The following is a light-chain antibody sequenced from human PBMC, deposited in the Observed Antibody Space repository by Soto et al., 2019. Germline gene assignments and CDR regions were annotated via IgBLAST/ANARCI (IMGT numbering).Light chain of an antibody. Sequence: DIQMTQSPSTLSASVGDRVTLTCRASQSISSWLAWYQQKPGKAPKILIYKASSLESGVPSRFSGSGSGTEFTLTISSLQPDAFATYYCQQYNSYWTFGQGTKVEIK. V-gene: IGKV1-5*03. J-gene: IGKJ1*01. CDR2: KAS. CDR3: QQYNSYWT. CDR1: QSISSW.